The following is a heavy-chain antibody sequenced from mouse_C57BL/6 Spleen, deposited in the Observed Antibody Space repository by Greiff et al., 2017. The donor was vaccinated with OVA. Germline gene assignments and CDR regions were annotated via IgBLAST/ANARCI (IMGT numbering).Heavy chain of an antibody. Sequence: QVQLQQPGAELVKPGASVKLSCKASGYTFTSYWMHWVKQRPGQGLEWIGMIHPNRGSTNYNEKFKSKATLTVDKSSSTAYMQLSSLTSEDSAVYYCARGRQSTGGYFDVWGTGTTVTVSS. D-gene: IGHD1-1*01. CDR2: IHPNRGST. V-gene: IGHV1-64*01. J-gene: IGHJ1*03. CDR1: GYTFTSYW. CDR3: ARGRQSTGGYFDV.